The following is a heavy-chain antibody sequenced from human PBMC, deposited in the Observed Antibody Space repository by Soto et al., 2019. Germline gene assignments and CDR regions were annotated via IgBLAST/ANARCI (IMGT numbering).Heavy chain of an antibody. CDR2: MNPKSGDT. V-gene: IGHV1-8*01. CDR3: ARGGYSVVGATAY. Sequence: QVQLVQSGAEVKMPGASVKVSCKASGYTFTDYGINWVRQATGQGLEWMGWMNPKSGDTVYAQKCQGRVSMTRATSTSTAYMELNSLKSEDTAVYYCARGGYSVVGATAYWGQGTLVTVSS. J-gene: IGHJ4*02. D-gene: IGHD1-26*01. CDR1: GYTFTDYG.